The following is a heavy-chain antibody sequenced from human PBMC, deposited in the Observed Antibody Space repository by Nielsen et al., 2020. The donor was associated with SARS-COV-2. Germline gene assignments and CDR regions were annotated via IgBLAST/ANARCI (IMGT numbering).Heavy chain of an antibody. Sequence: GSLRLSCTVPGGSITSYYWSWIRQPPGKGLEWIGYISYSGSTIYNPSLKSRVTISADTSKNHFSLNLSSVTAADTALYYCARFLRGNSARYLDYWGQGTLVTVSS. D-gene: IGHD4-23*01. CDR1: GGSITSYY. J-gene: IGHJ4*02. V-gene: IGHV4-59*08. CDR2: ISYSGST. CDR3: ARFLRGNSARYLDY.